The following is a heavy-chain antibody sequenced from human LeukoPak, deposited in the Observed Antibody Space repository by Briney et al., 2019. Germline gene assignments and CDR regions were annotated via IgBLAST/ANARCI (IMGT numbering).Heavy chain of an antibody. CDR1: GLTFSSYW. V-gene: IGHV3-74*01. CDR3: ARVRLAAAGIVY. CDR2: INSDGSST. J-gene: IGHJ4*02. D-gene: IGHD6-13*01. Sequence: GGSLRLSCAASGLTFSSYWMHWVRQAPGKGLVWVSRINSDGSSTSYADSVKGRFTISRDNAKNTLYLQMNSLRAEDTAVYYCARVRLAAAGIVYWGQGTLVTVSS.